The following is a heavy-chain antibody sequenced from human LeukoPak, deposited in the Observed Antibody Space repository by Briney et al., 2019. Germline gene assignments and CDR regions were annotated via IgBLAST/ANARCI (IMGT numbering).Heavy chain of an antibody. V-gene: IGHV3-30*18. CDR1: GFTFSSYG. Sequence: GGSLRLSCAASGFTFSSYGMHWVRQAPGKGLEWVAVISYDGSNKYYADSVKGRFTISRDNSKNTLYLQTNSLRAEDTAVYYCAKDRGHGSGSPYYFDYWGQGTLVTVSS. CDR3: AKDRGHGSGSPYYFDY. CDR2: ISYDGSNK. D-gene: IGHD3-10*01. J-gene: IGHJ4*02.